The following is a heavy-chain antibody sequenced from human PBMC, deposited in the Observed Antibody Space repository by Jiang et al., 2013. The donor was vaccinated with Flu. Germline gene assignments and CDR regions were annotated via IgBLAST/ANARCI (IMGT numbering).Heavy chain of an antibody. D-gene: IGHD6-19*01. CDR3: ARDQGIAVAGSLHYYYGMDV. J-gene: IGHJ6*02. V-gene: IGHV6-1*01. Sequence: RGLEWLGRTYYRSKWYNDYAVSVKSRVTINPDTSKNQFSLQLNSVTPEDTAVYYCARDQGIAVAGSLHYYYGMDVWGRTGPRSPSP. CDR2: TYYRSKWYN.